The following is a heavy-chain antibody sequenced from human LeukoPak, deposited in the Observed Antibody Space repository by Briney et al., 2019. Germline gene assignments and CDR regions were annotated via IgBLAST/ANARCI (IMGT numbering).Heavy chain of an antibody. CDR3: AGITMLVVTWHAFDI. V-gene: IGHV3-30*03. D-gene: IGHD3-22*01. J-gene: IGHJ3*02. CDR2: ISYDGSNK. CDR1: GFTFSSYS. Sequence: AGSLRLSCAASGFTFSSYSKHWVRQAPPQGLERVAVISYDGSNKYYADSFKGRSTISKDNSTNTLYLQMNSLRAEDTAVYHCAGITMLVVTWHAFDIWGQATIVTVSS.